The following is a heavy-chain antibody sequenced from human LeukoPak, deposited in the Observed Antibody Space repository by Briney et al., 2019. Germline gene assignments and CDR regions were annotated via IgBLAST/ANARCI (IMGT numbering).Heavy chain of an antibody. D-gene: IGHD3-3*01. J-gene: IGHJ4*02. CDR1: GFTFSSYW. V-gene: IGHV3-7*01. CDR3: ARFWRGFDY. CDR2: IKQEGSEK. Sequence: PGGSLRLSCAASGFTFSSYWMSWVRQAPGKGLEWVANIKQEGSEKYYVAYVKGRFTISRDNAKNSLYLQMNSLRAEDPAVYYCARFWRGFDYWGQGTLVTVSS.